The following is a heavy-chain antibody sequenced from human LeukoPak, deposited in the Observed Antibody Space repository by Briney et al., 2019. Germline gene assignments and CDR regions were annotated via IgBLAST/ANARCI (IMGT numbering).Heavy chain of an antibody. CDR1: GFTFSSYW. J-gene: IGHJ6*03. Sequence: GGSLRLSCAASGFTFSSYWMSWVRQAPGKGLEWVANIKQDGSEKYYVDSVKGRFTISRDNAKNSLYLQMNSLRAEDTASYYCAREVSVGYSYYMDVWGKGTTVTISS. V-gene: IGHV3-7*03. CDR2: IKQDGSEK. CDR3: AREVSVGYSYYMDV. D-gene: IGHD2-2*01.